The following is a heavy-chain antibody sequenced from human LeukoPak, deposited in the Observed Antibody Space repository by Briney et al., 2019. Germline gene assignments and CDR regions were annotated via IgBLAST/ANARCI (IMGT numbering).Heavy chain of an antibody. CDR1: GDSISSSYYY. D-gene: IGHD3-22*01. CDR3: ARDEEDSSGDHHLYFDL. V-gene: IGHV4-39*07. CDR2: IYYSGST. Sequence: SETLSLTCTVSGDSISSSYYYWGWIRQPPGKGLEWIGNIYYSGSTYYNPSLESRVTISLDTSKNQFSLKLSSVTAADTAVYYCARDEEDSSGDHHLYFDLWGRGTLVRVSS. J-gene: IGHJ2*01.